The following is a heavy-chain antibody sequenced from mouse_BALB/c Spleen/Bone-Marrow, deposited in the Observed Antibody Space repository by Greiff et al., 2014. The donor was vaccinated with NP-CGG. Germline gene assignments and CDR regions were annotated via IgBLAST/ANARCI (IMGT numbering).Heavy chain of an antibody. D-gene: IGHD3-3*01. Sequence: VQLQQSGPSLVKPSQTLSLTCSVAGDSITNAYWNWIRKFPGNKIDYMGYISYSGNTYYNPSLKSRISITRDTSKNQFYLQLNSVTTEDTATYFCARGTGYFDYWGQGTTLTVSS. CDR2: ISYSGNT. V-gene: IGHV3-8*02. CDR3: ARGTGYFDY. J-gene: IGHJ2*01. CDR1: GDSITNAY.